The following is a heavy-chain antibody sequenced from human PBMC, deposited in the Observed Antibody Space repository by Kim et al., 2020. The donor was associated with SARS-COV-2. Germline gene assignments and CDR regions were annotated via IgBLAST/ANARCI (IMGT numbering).Heavy chain of an antibody. CDR1: GGTFSSYA. CDR2: IIPIFGTA. CDR3: ARAVYKIFGVVTLNWFDP. D-gene: IGHD3-3*01. Sequence: ASVKVSCKASGGTFSSYAISWVRQAPGQGLEWMGGIIPIFGTANYAQKFQGRVTITADESTSTAYMELSSLRSEDTAVYYCARAVYKIFGVVTLNWFDPWGQGNLVTVSS. J-gene: IGHJ5*02. V-gene: IGHV1-69*13.